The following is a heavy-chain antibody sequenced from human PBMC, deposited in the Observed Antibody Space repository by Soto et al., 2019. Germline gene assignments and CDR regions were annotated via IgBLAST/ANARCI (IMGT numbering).Heavy chain of an antibody. CDR3: ARGKNIVVVVAATFGGSVYGMDV. J-gene: IGHJ6*02. Sequence: PSETLSLTCAVYGGSFSDYYWSWIRQPPGKGLEWIGEINHSGSTNYNPSLKSRVTISVDTSKNQFSLKLSSVTAADTAVYYCARGKNIVVVVAATFGGSVYGMDVRGQGTTVT. D-gene: IGHD2-15*01. V-gene: IGHV4-34*01. CDR2: INHSGST. CDR1: GGSFSDYY.